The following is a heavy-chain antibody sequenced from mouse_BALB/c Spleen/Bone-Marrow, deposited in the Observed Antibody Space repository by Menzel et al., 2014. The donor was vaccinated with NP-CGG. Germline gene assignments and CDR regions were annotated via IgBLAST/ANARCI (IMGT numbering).Heavy chain of an antibody. Sequence: QVHVKQSGDELVRPGTSVKVSCKASGYAFTNYLIEWFKQRPGQGLELIGRIDPANGNTKYDPKFQGKATITADTSSNTAYLQLSSLTSEDTAVYYCARWEYYAMDYWGQGTSVTVS. V-gene: IGHV1-54*02. CDR3: ARWEYYAMDY. J-gene: IGHJ4*01. D-gene: IGHD4-1*01. CDR2: IDPANGNT. CDR1: GYAFTNYL.